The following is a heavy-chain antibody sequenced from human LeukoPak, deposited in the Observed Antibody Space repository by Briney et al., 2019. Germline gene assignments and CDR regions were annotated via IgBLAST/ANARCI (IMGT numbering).Heavy chain of an antibody. CDR3: ASHLIAARPRN. J-gene: IGHJ4*02. CDR2: IYYSGST. CDR1: GGSISSSSYY. V-gene: IGHV4-39*01. D-gene: IGHD6-6*01. Sequence: KPSETLSLTCTVSGGSISSSSYYWGWIRQPPGKGLEWIGSIYYSGSTYYNPSLKSRVTISVDTSKNQFSLKLSSVTAADTAVYYCASHLIAARPRNWGQGTLVTVSS.